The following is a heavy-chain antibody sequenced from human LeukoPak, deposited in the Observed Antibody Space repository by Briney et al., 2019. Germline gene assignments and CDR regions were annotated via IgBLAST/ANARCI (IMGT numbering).Heavy chain of an antibody. CDR1: GGSISSGGYS. Sequence: SETLSLTCAVPGGSISSGGYSWSWIRQPPGKGLEWIGYIYHSGSTYYNPSLKSRVTISVDRSKNQFSLKLSSVTAADTAVYYCAGGGDKIDYWGQGTLVTVSS. J-gene: IGHJ4*02. CDR3: AGGGDKIDY. V-gene: IGHV4-30-2*01. D-gene: IGHD4-23*01. CDR2: IYHSGST.